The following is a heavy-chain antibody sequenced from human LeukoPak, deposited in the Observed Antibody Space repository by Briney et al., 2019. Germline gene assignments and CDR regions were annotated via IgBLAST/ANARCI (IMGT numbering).Heavy chain of an antibody. J-gene: IGHJ4*03. D-gene: IGHD2-21*01. CDR3: ARVGDYTDDAPNF. V-gene: IGHV3-21*06. Sequence: GGSLRLFCAVSGITFSRHSLHGVRQAPGKGLEWVSSISSTSRYTYYADSLKGRFTISRDNARNSLYLQMDSLRAEDTAIYYCARVGDYTDDAPNFLGRGTLVTVSS. CDR2: ISSTSRYT. CDR1: GITFSRHS.